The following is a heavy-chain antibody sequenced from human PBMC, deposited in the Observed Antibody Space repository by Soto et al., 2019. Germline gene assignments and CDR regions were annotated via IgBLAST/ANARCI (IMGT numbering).Heavy chain of an antibody. CDR2: IYYSGST. V-gene: IGHV4-39*01. CDR3: ARHERGYSGYDPVYGMDV. D-gene: IGHD5-12*01. J-gene: IGHJ6*02. Sequence: KASETLSLTCTVSGGSISSSSYYWGWIRQPPGKGLEWIGSIYYSGSTYYNPSLKSRVTISVDTSKNQFSLKLSSVTAADTAVYYCARHERGYSGYDPVYGMDVWGQGTTVTVSS. CDR1: GGSISSSSYY.